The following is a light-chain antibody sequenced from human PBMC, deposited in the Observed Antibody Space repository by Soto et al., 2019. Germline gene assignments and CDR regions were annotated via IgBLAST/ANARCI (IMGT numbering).Light chain of an antibody. Sequence: DILMTQSPATLSVSPGETATLSCMASQSVGSDLAWYQQKPGQAPRLVIYYIFTRATGVPTRISGSGSGTEFSLTISSLQSDDFSVYYGQQYHSWPTITFGQGTRLEIK. J-gene: IGKJ5*01. CDR2: YIF. CDR1: QSVGSD. V-gene: IGKV3D-15*01. CDR3: QQYHSWPTIT.